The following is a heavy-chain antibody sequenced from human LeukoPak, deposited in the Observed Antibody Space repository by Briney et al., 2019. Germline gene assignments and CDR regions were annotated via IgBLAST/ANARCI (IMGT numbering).Heavy chain of an antibody. D-gene: IGHD2/OR15-2a*01. CDR1: GFTFSSYA. CDR3: AKGRYFPSYYFDY. J-gene: IGHJ4*02. V-gene: IGHV3-23*01. Sequence: GGSLRLSCAASGFTFSSYAMSWVRLAPGKGLEWVSGISAGGGSTYYADSVKGRFTISRDSSKNSLYLQMNSLRAEDTAVYYCAKGRYFPSYYFDYWGQGTLVTVSS. CDR2: ISAGGGST.